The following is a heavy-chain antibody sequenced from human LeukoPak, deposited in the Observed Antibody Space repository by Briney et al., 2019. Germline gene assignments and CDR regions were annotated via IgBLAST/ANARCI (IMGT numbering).Heavy chain of an antibody. CDR1: GFTFSTYC. Sequence: GGSLRLSCAASGFTFSTYCMHWIRQAPGKGPMWVSRICPDGTVTNYADSVEARFIISRDNARNTVYLQMNSLRVEDTAVYYCVRDFRSADYWGQGTLVTVSS. CDR3: VRDFRSADY. CDR2: ICPDGTVT. J-gene: IGHJ4*02. V-gene: IGHV3-74*01.